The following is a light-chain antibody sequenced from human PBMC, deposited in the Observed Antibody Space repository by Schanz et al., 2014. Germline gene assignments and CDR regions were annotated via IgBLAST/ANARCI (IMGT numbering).Light chain of an antibody. Sequence: QSVLTQPPSASGTPGQRVIISCSGTSSNIGGNYVYWYQQLSGTAPKLLIYKNDQRPSGVPDRFSASKSGTSASLAISGLRSEDEADYYCAAWDDSLRVLFGGGTQLTVL. CDR1: SSNIGGNY. J-gene: IGLJ2*01. CDR3: AAWDDSLRVL. CDR2: KND. V-gene: IGLV1-47*01.